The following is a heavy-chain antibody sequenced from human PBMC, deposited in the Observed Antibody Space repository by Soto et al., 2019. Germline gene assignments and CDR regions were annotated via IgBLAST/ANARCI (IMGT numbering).Heavy chain of an antibody. D-gene: IGHD3-3*01. V-gene: IGHV4-31*03. CDR3: ARWWSGSRQGFDP. CDR1: GGSISSGDYY. CDR2: IDYSGST. J-gene: IGHJ5*02. Sequence: QVQLQESGPGLVKPSQTLSLTCTVSGGSISSGDYYWSWLRQHPGQGLEWIGYIDYSGSTYYNPSRKSRVTISVDTSKNQFSLKLSSVTAADTAVYYCARWWSGSRQGFDPWGQGTLVTVSS.